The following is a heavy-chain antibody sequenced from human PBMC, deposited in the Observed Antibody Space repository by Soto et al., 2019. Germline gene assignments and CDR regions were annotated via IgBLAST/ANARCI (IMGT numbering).Heavy chain of an antibody. D-gene: IGHD1-26*01. CDR1: GGTFSSYA. V-gene: IGHV1-69*01. CDR2: IIPIFGTA. CDR3: ARGPVGATTYYYYGMDV. J-gene: IGHJ6*02. Sequence: SVKVSCKASGGTFSSYAISWVRQAPVQGLEWMGGIIPIFGTANYAQKFQGRVTITADESTSTAYMELSRLRSEDTAVYYCARGPVGATTYYYYGMDVWGQGTTVTVSS.